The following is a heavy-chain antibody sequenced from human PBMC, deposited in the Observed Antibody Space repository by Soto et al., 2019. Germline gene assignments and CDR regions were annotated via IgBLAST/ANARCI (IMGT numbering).Heavy chain of an antibody. Sequence: QVQVVQSGAEEKKPGASVKVSCKASGYTFTSYAIHWVRQAPGQRLEWMGWINAGNGNTKYSQKFQGRVTITRDTSASTAYMELSSLRTEDTAVYYCARGITLPTPLDYWGQGTLVTVSS. D-gene: IGHD1-20*01. V-gene: IGHV1-3*05. CDR2: INAGNGNT. J-gene: IGHJ4*02. CDR1: GYTFTSYA. CDR3: ARGITLPTPLDY.